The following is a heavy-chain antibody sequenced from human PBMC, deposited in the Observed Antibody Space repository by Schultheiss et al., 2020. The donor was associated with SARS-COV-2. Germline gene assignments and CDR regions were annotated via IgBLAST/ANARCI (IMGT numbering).Heavy chain of an antibody. CDR2: ISGSGGST. Sequence: GGSLRLSCAASGFTFTTFAMSWLRQAPGKGLEWVSAISGSGGSTYYADSVKGRFTISRDNAKNSLYLQMNSLRAEDTAVYYCARVGWYCSGGSCYSVYYYMDVWGKGTTVTVSS. CDR3: ARVGWYCSGGSCYSVYYYMDV. D-gene: IGHD2-15*01. V-gene: IGHV3-23*01. CDR1: GFTFTTFA. J-gene: IGHJ6*03.